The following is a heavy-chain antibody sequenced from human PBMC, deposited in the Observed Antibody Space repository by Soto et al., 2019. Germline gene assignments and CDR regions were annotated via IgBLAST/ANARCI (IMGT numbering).Heavy chain of an antibody. CDR2: IIPTLGIA. Sequence: QVQLVQSGAEVKKPGSSVKVSCKASGGTFSSYTISWVRQAPGQGLEWMGRIIPTLGIANYAQKFQGRVTITADKSTSTAYMELSSLRSEDTAVYYCARDGIPSSGYYYYFDYWGQGTLVTVSS. V-gene: IGHV1-69*08. CDR3: ARDGIPSSGYYYYFDY. D-gene: IGHD3-22*01. J-gene: IGHJ4*02. CDR1: GGTFSSYT.